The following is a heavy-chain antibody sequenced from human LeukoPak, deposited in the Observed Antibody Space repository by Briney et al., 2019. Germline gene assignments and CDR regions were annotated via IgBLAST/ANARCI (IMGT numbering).Heavy chain of an antibody. J-gene: IGHJ4*02. CDR1: GYTFSSYG. CDR2: ISPYNGDT. CDR3: AREGLFDS. V-gene: IGHV1-18*01. Sequence: GASVKVSCKASGYTFSSYGISWVRQAPGQGLQWMGWISPYNGDTNYAQKVQGRVTMTTDTSTSTVYMELKSLRSDDTAVYYCAREGLFDSWGQGTLVTVSS.